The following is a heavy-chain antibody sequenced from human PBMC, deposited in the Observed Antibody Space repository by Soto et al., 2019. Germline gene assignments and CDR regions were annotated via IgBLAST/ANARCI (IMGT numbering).Heavy chain of an antibody. Sequence: EVQVLESGGGLIQPGGSLRLSCAGSGYTYINYAMNWVRQAPGKGLEWVSSISGGGDAAFFPDSVRGRFTISRDNSKNTVTLQMNSLGVDDTAVYYCARKILGSTTRPNYWYFDLCGRGTLVTVSS. J-gene: IGHJ2*01. CDR3: ARKILGSTTRPNYWYFDL. CDR1: GYTYINYA. D-gene: IGHD7-27*01. CDR2: ISGGGDAA. V-gene: IGHV3-23*01.